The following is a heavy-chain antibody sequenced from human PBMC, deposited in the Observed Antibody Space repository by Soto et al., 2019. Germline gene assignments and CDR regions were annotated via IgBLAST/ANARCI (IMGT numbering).Heavy chain of an antibody. CDR2: ISPMFGAA. V-gene: IGHV1-69*19. D-gene: IGHD3-10*01. Sequence: QVQLVQSGAEMKKPGSSVKVSCQSSGDTFNTYAMNWVRQAPGQRPEWMGDISPMFGAATYAPKFQGRVTITADESTGTSYMQLNSLTSEVTALYFCAREVQVHTPAFVYWGQGTLVTVSS. J-gene: IGHJ4*02. CDR1: GDTFNTYA. CDR3: AREVQVHTPAFVY.